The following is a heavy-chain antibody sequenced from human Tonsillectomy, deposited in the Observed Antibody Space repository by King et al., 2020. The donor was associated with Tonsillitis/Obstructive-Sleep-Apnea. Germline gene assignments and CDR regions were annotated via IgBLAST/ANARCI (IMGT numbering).Heavy chain of an antibody. CDR1: GFTFSNAW. D-gene: IGHD3-3*01. Sequence: EVQLVESGGGLVKPGGSLRLSCAASGFTFSNAWMSWVRQAPGKGLEWVGRIKSKNDGGTTDYAAPVKGRFTISRDDSKNTLYLQMNSLKTEDTAVYYCITHTIFGVVPDYWGQGTLVTVSS. V-gene: IGHV3-15*01. CDR2: IKSKNDGGTT. CDR3: ITHTIFGVVPDY. J-gene: IGHJ4*02.